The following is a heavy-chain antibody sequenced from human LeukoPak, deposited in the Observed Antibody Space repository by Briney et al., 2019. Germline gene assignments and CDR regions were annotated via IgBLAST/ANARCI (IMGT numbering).Heavy chain of an antibody. V-gene: IGHV4-30-2*01. D-gene: IGHD6-13*01. CDR1: GGSISSGGYS. CDR2: IYHSGST. CDR3: ARARRIAAAGRLGFVY. J-gene: IGHJ4*02. Sequence: SQTLPLTCAVSGGSISSGGYSWSWIRQPPGKGLEWIGYIYHSGSTYYNPSLKSRVTISADRSKNQFSLKLSSVTAADTAVYYCARARRIAAAGRLGFVYWGQGTLVTVSS.